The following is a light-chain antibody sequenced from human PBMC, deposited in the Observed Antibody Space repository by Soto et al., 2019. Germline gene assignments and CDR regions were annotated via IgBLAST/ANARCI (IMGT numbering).Light chain of an antibody. Sequence: QSALTQPASVSGSPGQSITISCTGTSSDVGGYNYVSWYQQHPGKAPKLMIYEVSNRPSGVSNRFSGSKSGNTASLTISGLQPEDEADYYCSSYTTSSILHVVFGGGTKLTVL. CDR2: EVS. CDR1: SSDVGGYNY. J-gene: IGLJ2*01. V-gene: IGLV2-14*01. CDR3: SSYTTSSILHVV.